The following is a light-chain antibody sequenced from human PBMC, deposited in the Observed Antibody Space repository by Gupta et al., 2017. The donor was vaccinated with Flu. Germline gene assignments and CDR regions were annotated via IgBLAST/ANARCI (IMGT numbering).Light chain of an antibody. Sequence: QFVLTQPPSVSGAPGQRVTISYTGSSSNIGAGYEVHWYQQLPGKAPKLLIFGNNNRPSGVPDRIYGSKSGTSASLAITGLQAEDEADYHCQSYDTSLSGWVFGGGTKLTVL. J-gene: IGLJ3*02. CDR2: GNN. V-gene: IGLV1-40*01. CDR3: QSYDTSLSGWV. CDR1: SSNIGAGYE.